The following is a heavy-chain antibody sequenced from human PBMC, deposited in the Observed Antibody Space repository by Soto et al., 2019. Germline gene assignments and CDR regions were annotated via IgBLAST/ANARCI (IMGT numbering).Heavy chain of an antibody. CDR2: ISAGSLFI. D-gene: IGHD3-16*01. J-gene: IGHJ4*02. CDR3: ARSPGVGVRGAY. Sequence: LRLSCAGSGFTFSAYNINWVRQAPGKGLEWVSSISAGSLFIYQPDSMKGRFTISRDDVRNSVYLHMSGLTAEDTAVYYCARSPGVGVRGAYWGQGTLVTVSS. CDR1: GFTFSAYN. V-gene: IGHV3-21*01.